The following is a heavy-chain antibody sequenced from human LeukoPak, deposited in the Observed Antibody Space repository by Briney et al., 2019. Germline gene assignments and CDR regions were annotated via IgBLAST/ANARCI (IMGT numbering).Heavy chain of an antibody. CDR2: IYYSGST. Sequence: SETLSLTCTVSGGSISTFFWSWIRQPPGKGLEWIGYIYYSGSTNYKPSLKSRVTISVDTSKNQFSLKLSSVTAADTAVYYCARYSRSSQHFDSWGQGTLVTVSS. CDR3: ARYSRSSQHFDS. D-gene: IGHD5-18*01. J-gene: IGHJ4*02. V-gene: IGHV4-59*01. CDR1: GGSISTFF.